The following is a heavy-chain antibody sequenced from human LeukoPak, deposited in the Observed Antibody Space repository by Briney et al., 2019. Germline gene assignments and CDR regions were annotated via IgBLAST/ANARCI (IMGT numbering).Heavy chain of an antibody. CDR2: ISSTSSAI. CDR3: ARVIGSYGDSAY. D-gene: IGHD3-16*01. CDR1: GFKFSSFS. V-gene: IGHV3-48*04. J-gene: IGHJ4*02. Sequence: GGSLRLSCTASGFKFSSFSMNWARQAPGKELEWLSYISSTSSAIYYADSVKGRFTISRDNAKNSLYLQMDSLRAEDTAIYYCARVIGSYGDSAYWGQGTLVTVSS.